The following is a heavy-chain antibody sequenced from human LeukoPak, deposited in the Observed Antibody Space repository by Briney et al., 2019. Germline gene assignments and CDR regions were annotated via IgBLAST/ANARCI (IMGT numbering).Heavy chain of an antibody. V-gene: IGHV4-59*01. Sequence: PSETLSLTCTVSGGSISSYYWSWIRQPPGKGLEWIGYIYYSGSTNYNPSLKSRVTISVDTSKNQFSLKLSSVTAADTAVYCCARADIVVVPAAIRGAFDIWGQGTMVTVSS. CDR3: ARADIVVVPAAIRGAFDI. CDR2: IYYSGST. D-gene: IGHD2-2*02. CDR1: GGSISSYY. J-gene: IGHJ3*02.